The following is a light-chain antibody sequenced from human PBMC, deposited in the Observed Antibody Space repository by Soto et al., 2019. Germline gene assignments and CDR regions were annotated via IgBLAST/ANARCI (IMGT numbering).Light chain of an antibody. CDR1: SGHSSYA. CDR3: QTWATGIVV. V-gene: IGLV4-69*01. Sequence: QPVLTQSPSASASLGASVKLTCTLSSGHSSYAIAWHQQQPEKGPRYLMKLNSDGSHSKGHGIPDRFSGSSSGAERYLTISSLQSEDEADYYCQTWATGIVVFGGGTKLTVL. J-gene: IGLJ2*01. CDR2: LNSDGSH.